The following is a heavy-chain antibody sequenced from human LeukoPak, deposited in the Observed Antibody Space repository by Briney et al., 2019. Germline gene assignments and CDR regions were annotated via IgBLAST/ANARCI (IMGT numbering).Heavy chain of an antibody. CDR3: ARERGTGYYTYYYYYGMDV. Sequence: PSETLSLTCAVYGGSFSGYYWSWIRQPPGKGLEWIGEINHSGSTNYNPSLKSRVTISVDTSKNQFSLKLSSVTAADTAVYYCARERGTGYYTYYYYYGMDVWGQGTTVTVSS. CDR1: GGSFSGYY. CDR2: INHSGST. D-gene: IGHD3/OR15-3a*01. J-gene: IGHJ6*02. V-gene: IGHV4-34*01.